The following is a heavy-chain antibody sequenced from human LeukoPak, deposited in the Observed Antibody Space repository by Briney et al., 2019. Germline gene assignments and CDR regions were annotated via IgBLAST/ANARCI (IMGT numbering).Heavy chain of an antibody. CDR2: IKGDGSET. CDR3: ARVGESYYYDSSGYYYGGHFDY. Sequence: PGGSLRLSCVASGFTFSRSWMDWVRQAPGKGLEWVANIKGDGSETHYVDSAKGRFTISRDNAKNSLYLQMNSLRAEDTAVYYCARVGESYYYDSSGYYYGGHFDYWGQGTLVTVSS. CDR1: GFTFSRSW. V-gene: IGHV3-7*01. D-gene: IGHD3-22*01. J-gene: IGHJ4*02.